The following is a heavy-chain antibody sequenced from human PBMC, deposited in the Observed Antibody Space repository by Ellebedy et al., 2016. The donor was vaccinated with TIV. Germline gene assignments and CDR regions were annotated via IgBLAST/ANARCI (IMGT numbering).Heavy chain of an antibody. D-gene: IGHD3-22*01. CDR2: VSHDGTNK. J-gene: IGHJ4*02. CDR1: GFMFSAYG. Sequence: GESLKISCAASGFMFSAYGVHWVRQAPGKGLEWVGAVSHDGTNKYYTDSVKGRFTISRDNSKNTAYLQMNSLRAEDTAVYYCGKDQDVAVITLFESWGQGALVTVSS. V-gene: IGHV3-30*18. CDR3: GKDQDVAVITLFES.